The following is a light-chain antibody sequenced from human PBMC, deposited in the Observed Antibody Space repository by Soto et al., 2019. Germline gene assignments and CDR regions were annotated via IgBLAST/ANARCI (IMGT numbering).Light chain of an antibody. Sequence: DIVMTQSPDSLAVSLGERATINCKSSQSVLYSSNNKNYLGWYQQKPGQTPKLLIYWASTRDSGVPDRFSGRGSGTDFTLTISSLQAEDVAVYYCQPYYSPPYTFGQGTRLEIK. CDR3: QPYYSPPYT. CDR2: WAS. CDR1: QSVLYSSNNKNY. J-gene: IGKJ2*01. V-gene: IGKV4-1*01.